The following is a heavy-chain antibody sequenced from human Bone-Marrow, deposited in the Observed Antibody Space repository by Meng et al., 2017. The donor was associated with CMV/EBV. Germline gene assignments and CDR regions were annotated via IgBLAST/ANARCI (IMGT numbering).Heavy chain of an antibody. V-gene: IGHV3-30*04. CDR3: AREDRRVYFDY. CDR1: GFTFSSYT. CDR2: ISYDGSNK. Sequence: GESLKISCAASGFTFSSYTMNWVRQAPGKGLEWVAVISYDGSNKYYADSVKGRFTISRDNSKNTLYLQMNSLRAEDTAVYYCAREDRRVYFDYWGQGTLVTVSS. J-gene: IGHJ4*02.